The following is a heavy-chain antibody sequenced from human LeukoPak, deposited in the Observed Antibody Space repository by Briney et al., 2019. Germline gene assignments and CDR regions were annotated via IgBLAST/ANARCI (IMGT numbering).Heavy chain of an antibody. V-gene: IGHV3-30*01. CDR1: GFIFSNYA. Sequence: GGSLRLSCAASGFIFSNYAMHWVRQAPGKGLEWVALSSDGSSTYHADSVKGRFSISRDNSKNTLYLQLNSLRAEDTSVYYCARDSTYWYDSGSSGPHYFDYWGQGTLVTVSS. CDR3: ARDSTYWYDSGSSGPHYFDY. CDR2: SSDGSST. D-gene: IGHD3-10*01. J-gene: IGHJ4*02.